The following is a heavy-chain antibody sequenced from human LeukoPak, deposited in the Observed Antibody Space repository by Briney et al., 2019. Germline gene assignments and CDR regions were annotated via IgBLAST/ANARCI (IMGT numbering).Heavy chain of an antibody. CDR1: GYTFTSYY. CDR2: INPSGGST. V-gene: IGHV1-46*01. J-gene: IGHJ4*02. D-gene: IGHD5-12*01. CDR3: ARAYSGYVPAANFDY. Sequence: ASVKVSCKASGYTFTSYYMHWVRQAPGQGLEWMGIINPSGGSTSYAQKFQGRVTMTRDMSTSTVYMELSSLRSEDTAVYYCARAYSGYVPAANFDYWGQGTLVTVSS.